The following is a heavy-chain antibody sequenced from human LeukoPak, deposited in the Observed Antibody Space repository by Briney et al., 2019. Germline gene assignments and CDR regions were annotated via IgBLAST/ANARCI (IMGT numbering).Heavy chain of an antibody. CDR1: GGTFSSYA. J-gene: IGHJ6*02. CDR3: ARDLWLRGGYYYYGMDV. CDR2: IIPILGIA. D-gene: IGHD5-12*01. Sequence: SVKVSCKASGGTFSSYAISWVRQAPGQGLEWMGRIIPILGIANYAQKFQGRVTITADKSTSTAYMELSSLRSEDTAVYYCARDLWLRGGYYYYGMDVWGQGTTVTVSS. V-gene: IGHV1-69*04.